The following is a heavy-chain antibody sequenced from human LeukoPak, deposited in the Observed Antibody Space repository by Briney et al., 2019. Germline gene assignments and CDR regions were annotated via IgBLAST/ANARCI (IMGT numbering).Heavy chain of an antibody. D-gene: IGHD1-7*01. V-gene: IGHV3-30*02. J-gene: IGHJ4*02. CDR2: LQYDGSNG. Sequence: PGGSLRLSCAASGFTFSSYGMHWVRQAPGKGLEWVTFLQYDGSNGYYADSVRGRFTISRDNSKNTLYLQMNSLRADDTAVYYCASNRNYHTYYFDYWGQGTLVTVSS. CDR1: GFTFSSYG. CDR3: ASNRNYHTYYFDY.